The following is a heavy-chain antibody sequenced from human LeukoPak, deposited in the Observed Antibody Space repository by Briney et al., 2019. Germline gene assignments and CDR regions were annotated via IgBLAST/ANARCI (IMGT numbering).Heavy chain of an antibody. CDR1: GFTLSSYG. CDR3: AKEPDY. Sequence: PGGSLRLSCAASGFTLSSYGMHWVRQAPGKGLEGVAFIRYDGSNKYHADSVKGRFTISGDNSKNTLYLQMSRLRAEDTAVYYCAKEPDYWGQGALVTVSS. CDR2: IRYDGSNK. J-gene: IGHJ4*02. V-gene: IGHV3-30*02.